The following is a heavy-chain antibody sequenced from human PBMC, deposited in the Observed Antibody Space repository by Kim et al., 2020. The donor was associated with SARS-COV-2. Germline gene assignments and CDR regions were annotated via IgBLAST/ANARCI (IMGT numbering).Heavy chain of an antibody. Sequence: GGSLRLSCAASGFTFSSYGMHWVRQAPGKGLEWVAVISYDGSNKYYADSVKGRFTISRDNSKNTLYLQMNSLRAEDTAVYYCARDLRYSGSYCPDYWGQGTLVTVSA. D-gene: IGHD1-26*01. CDR2: ISYDGSNK. J-gene: IGHJ4*02. CDR1: GFTFSSYG. V-gene: IGHV3-33*05. CDR3: ARDLRYSGSYCPDY.